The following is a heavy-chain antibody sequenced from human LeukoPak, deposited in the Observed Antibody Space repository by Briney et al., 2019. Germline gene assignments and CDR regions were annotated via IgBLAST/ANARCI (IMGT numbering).Heavy chain of an antibody. CDR3: ARDYCSSTSCYLDY. V-gene: IGHV1-18*01. Sequence: ASVKVSCKASGYTFSSHGFSWVRQAPGQGLEWMVWISGYNGNTNYAQKLQGRVTMTTDTSTRTAYMELRSLRSDDTAVYYCARDYCSSTSCYLDYWGQGTLVTVSS. CDR2: ISGYNGNT. D-gene: IGHD2-2*01. J-gene: IGHJ4*02. CDR1: GYTFSSHG.